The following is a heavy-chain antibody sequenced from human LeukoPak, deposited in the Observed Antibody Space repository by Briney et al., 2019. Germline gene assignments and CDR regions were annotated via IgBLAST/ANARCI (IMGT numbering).Heavy chain of an antibody. CDR1: GFTFSSYA. D-gene: IGHD2-15*01. CDR3: ARVLRYCSGGNCYSGGLGYMDV. CDR2: ISGSGGST. Sequence: PGGSLRLSCAASGFTFSSYAMSWVRQAPGKGLEWVSGISGSGGSTNYADSVKGRFTISRDNSKNTLYLQMNSLRAEDTAVYYCARVLRYCSGGNCYSGGLGYMDVWGKGTTVTISS. J-gene: IGHJ6*03. V-gene: IGHV3-23*01.